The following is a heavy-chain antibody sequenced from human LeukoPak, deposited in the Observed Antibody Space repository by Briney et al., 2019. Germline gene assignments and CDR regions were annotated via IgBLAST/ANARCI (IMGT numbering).Heavy chain of an antibody. CDR2: IYYSGST. V-gene: IGHV4-30-4*08. CDR1: GGSISSSSYY. CDR3: ARELTYYYDSSGYCRAFDI. J-gene: IGHJ3*02. Sequence: SETLSLTCTVSGGSISSSSYYWGWIRQPPGKGLEWIGYIYYSGSTYYNPSLKSRVTISVDTSKNQFSLKLSSVTAADTAVYYCARELTYYYDSSGYCRAFDIWGQGTMVTVSS. D-gene: IGHD3-22*01.